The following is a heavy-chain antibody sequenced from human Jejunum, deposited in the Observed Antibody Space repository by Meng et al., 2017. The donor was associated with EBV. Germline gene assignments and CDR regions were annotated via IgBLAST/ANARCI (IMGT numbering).Heavy chain of an antibody. J-gene: IGHJ4*02. V-gene: IGHV4-34*01. Sequence: QVHLQPWGAGLLKPSDTLSLTCAVSGGSFGGYFWTWIRQAPGKGLEWIGEINQVGSTNYNPSLKSRVTISVDTSNIQFSLKVTSVTAADTAVYYCARSGAIIGVQGAPDYWGQGTLVTVSS. D-gene: IGHD3-3*01. CDR3: ARSGAIIGVQGAPDY. CDR1: GGSFGGYF. CDR2: INQVGST.